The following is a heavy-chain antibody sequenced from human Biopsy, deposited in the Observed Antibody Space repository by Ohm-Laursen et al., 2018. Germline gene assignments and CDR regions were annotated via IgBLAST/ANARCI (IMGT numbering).Heavy chain of an antibody. J-gene: IGHJ2*01. D-gene: IGHD3-22*01. CDR3: ARGVPHYDGSGFPLAGYWYFDL. V-gene: IGHV4-31*01. CDR1: GGSIGGGDYY. Sequence: TLSLTCTVSGGSIGGGDYYWNWIRQHPGKGLECIGLISYSGTTFYNPSLESLLTISIDTSKNHFSLDLRSVTAADPAVYYCARGVPHYDGSGFPLAGYWYFDLWGRGTLVTVSS. CDR2: ISYSGTT.